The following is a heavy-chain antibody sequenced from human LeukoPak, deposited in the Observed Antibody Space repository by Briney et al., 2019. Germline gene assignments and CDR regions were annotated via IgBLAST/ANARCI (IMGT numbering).Heavy chain of an antibody. J-gene: IGHJ6*03. Sequence: ASVKVSCKASGYTFTSYGISWVRQAPGQGLEWMGWISAYNGNTNYAQKLQGRVTMTTDTSTSTAYMELRSLRSDDTAVYYCARVTLAPYYDFWSGYYKDYYYYMDVWGKGTTVTVSS. CDR2: ISAYNGNT. D-gene: IGHD3-3*01. CDR3: ARVTLAPYYDFWSGYYKDYYYYMDV. V-gene: IGHV1-18*01. CDR1: GYTFTSYG.